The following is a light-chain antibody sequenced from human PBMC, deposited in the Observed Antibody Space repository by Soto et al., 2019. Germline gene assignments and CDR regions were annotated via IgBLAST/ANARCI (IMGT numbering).Light chain of an antibody. CDR3: QLYGISPH. CDR2: GAS. CDR1: HSININS. V-gene: IGKV3-20*01. J-gene: IGKJ5*01. Sequence: EIVLTQSPATLSLSPGERATLSCRASHSININSLAWYQQRPGQAPRLLISGASSRATGIPDRFSGSASGTDFTLTINRPEPEDFAVYYCQLYGISPHFGQGTRLEI.